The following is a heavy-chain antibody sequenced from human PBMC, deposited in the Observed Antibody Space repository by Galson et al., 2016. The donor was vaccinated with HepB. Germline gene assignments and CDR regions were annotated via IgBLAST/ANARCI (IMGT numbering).Heavy chain of an antibody. Sequence: SLRLSCAVSGFMFRGFWIHWVRQVPGKAPVWVSRVSQDGITTAYADSVKGRFSISRDDAKQTVYLQMNSLRAEDTSMYYCATSSSWGPLAYWGQGTLVTVPS. D-gene: IGHD6-13*01. V-gene: IGHV3-74*03. J-gene: IGHJ4*02. CDR1: GFMFRGFW. CDR3: ATSSSWGPLAY. CDR2: VSQDGITT.